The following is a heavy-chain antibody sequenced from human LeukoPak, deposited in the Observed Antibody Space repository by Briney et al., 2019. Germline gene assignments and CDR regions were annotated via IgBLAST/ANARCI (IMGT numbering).Heavy chain of an antibody. J-gene: IGHJ4*02. D-gene: IGHD2-21*02. Sequence: GASVKVSCKASGYTFTSYGISWARQAPGQGLEWMGWISAYNGNTDYAQKLQGRVTMTTDTSTSTAYMELRSLRSDDTAVYYCARAAPTYCGGDCYFDYWGQGTLVTVSS. CDR2: ISAYNGNT. CDR3: ARAAPTYCGGDCYFDY. V-gene: IGHV1-18*01. CDR1: GYTFTSYG.